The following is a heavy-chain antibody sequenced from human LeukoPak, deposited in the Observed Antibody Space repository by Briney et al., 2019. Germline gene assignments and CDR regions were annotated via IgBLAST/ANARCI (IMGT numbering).Heavy chain of an antibody. CDR3: ATGLSGTPR. Sequence: ASVKVSCKASGYTFTTYGINWVRQAPGKGLEWMGGFDPEDGETIYAQKFQGRVTMTEDTSTDTAYMELSSLRSEDTAVYYCATGLSGTPRWGQGTLVTVSS. J-gene: IGHJ4*02. V-gene: IGHV1-24*01. CDR2: FDPEDGET. CDR1: GYTFTTYG. D-gene: IGHD1-7*01.